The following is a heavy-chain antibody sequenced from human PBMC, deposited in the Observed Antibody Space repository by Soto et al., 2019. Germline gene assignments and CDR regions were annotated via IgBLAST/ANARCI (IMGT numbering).Heavy chain of an antibody. CDR1: GGSISSYY. CDR3: ARDRFLEWLLTPSGYYYGMDV. Sequence: PSETLSLTFTVSGGSISSYYWSWIRQPAGKGLEWIGRIYTSGSTNYNPSLKSRVTMSVDTSKNQFSLKLSSVTAADTAVYYCARDRFLEWLLTPSGYYYGMDVWGQGTTVTVSS. CDR2: IYTSGST. J-gene: IGHJ6*02. V-gene: IGHV4-4*07. D-gene: IGHD3-3*01.